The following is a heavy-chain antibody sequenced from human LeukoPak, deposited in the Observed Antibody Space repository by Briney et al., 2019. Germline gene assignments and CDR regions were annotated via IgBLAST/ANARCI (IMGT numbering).Heavy chain of an antibody. D-gene: IGHD3-22*01. J-gene: IGHJ4*02. CDR1: GFTFSTYT. CDR3: ASLSADSYDSSGYYYPDY. Sequence: QPGRSLRLSCAASGFTFSTYTMHWVRQAPGKGLEWVAVIPYDGSNKYYAGSVKGRFTISRDNSKNTLYLQMNSLRAEDTAVFYCASLSADSYDSSGYYYPDYWGQGTLVTVSS. CDR2: IPYDGSNK. V-gene: IGHV3-30*04.